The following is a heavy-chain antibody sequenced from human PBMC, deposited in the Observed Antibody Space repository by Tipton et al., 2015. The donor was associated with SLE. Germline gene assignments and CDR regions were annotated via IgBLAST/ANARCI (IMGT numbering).Heavy chain of an antibody. CDR2: IHDSGST. J-gene: IGHJ4*02. Sequence: TLSLTCTVSGDSISSSTYYWSWIRQPPGKGLEWIGSIHDSGSTKYNPSLKSRVTISGDRSRNQFSLKLRSVTAADAAVYYCARAPRTYTGYDEYYFDYWGQGTLVTVSS. CDR1: GDSISSSTYY. CDR3: ARAPRTYTGYDEYYFDY. V-gene: IGHV4-61*01. D-gene: IGHD5-12*01.